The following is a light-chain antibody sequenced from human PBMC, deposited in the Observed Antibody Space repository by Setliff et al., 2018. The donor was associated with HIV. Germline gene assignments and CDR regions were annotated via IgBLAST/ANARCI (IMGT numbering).Light chain of an antibody. CDR3: CSNTGSNTYV. CDR2: QAS. J-gene: IGLJ1*01. V-gene: IGLV2-23*01. Sequence: QSALTQPASVSGSPGQSITISCTGTSGDVGRYNLVSWYQQQPGKPPKLMIYQASKRPSGVSNRFSGSKSGNTASLTISGLQAGDEADYYCCSNTGSNTYVFGTGTKGTVL. CDR1: SGDVGRYNL.